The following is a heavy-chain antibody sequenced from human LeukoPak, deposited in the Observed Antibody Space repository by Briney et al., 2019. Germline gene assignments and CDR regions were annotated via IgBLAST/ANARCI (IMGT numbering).Heavy chain of an antibody. V-gene: IGHV1-69*04. D-gene: IGHD5-18*01. CDR3: ARDQGLTAPPPYGLDV. Sequence: SVKVSCKASGGTFRSYAISWVRQAPGQGLEWMGRIIPVLNITTYAQRFQGRVTITADTSTSTVYMELSSLRSEETAVYYCARDQGLTAPPPYGLDVWGQGTTVIVSS. CDR2: IIPVLNIT. CDR1: GGTFRSYA. J-gene: IGHJ6*02.